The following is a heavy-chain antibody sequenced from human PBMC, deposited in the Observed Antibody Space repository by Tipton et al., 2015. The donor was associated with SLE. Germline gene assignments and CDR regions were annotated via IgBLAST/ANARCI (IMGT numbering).Heavy chain of an antibody. Sequence: SLRLSCEASGFTFSSYAMIWVRQAPGKGLEWVAYISHSSSTMFYADSLKGRFTISRDNARSSLYLQMNSLTVDDTGVYYCARPLWSGYSRTIDYWGQGTLVTVSS. D-gene: IGHD3-3*01. CDR1: GFTFSSYA. J-gene: IGHJ4*02. CDR2: ISHSSSTM. V-gene: IGHV3-48*01. CDR3: ARPLWSGYSRTIDY.